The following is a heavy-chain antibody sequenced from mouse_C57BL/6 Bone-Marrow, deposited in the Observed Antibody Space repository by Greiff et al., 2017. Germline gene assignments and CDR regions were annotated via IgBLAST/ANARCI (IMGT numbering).Heavy chain of an antibody. CDR2: IYPRSGNT. CDR1: GYTFTSYG. D-gene: IGHD1-1*01. V-gene: IGHV1-81*01. J-gene: IGHJ2*01. Sequence: QVQLKESGAELARPGASVKLSCKASGYTFTSYGISWVKQRTGQGLEWIGEIYPRSGNTYYNEKFKGKATLTADKSSSTAYMELRSLTAEDSAVYFCARRDYGPDYWGQGTTLTVSS. CDR3: ARRDYGPDY.